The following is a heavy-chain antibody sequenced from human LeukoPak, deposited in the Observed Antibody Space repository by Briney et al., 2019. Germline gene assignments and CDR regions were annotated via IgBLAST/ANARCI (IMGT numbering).Heavy chain of an antibody. D-gene: IGHD3-9*01. V-gene: IGHV3-30*02. CDR3: AKVRNDSWLPTTLEE. Sequence: PGGSLRLSCAASVFSFSSYGMHWVRQAPGKGLEGVAFIRDDGSNKYYADSVKGRFTISRDNSKNTLYLQMNSLRAEDTAVYYYAKVRNDSWLPTTLEEWGQGTLVTVSS. CDR1: VFSFSSYG. CDR2: IRDDGSNK. J-gene: IGHJ4*02.